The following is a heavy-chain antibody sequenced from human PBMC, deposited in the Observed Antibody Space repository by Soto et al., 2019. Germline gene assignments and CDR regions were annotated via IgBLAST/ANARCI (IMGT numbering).Heavy chain of an antibody. CDR2: ISAYNGNT. J-gene: IGHJ4*02. D-gene: IGHD3-3*01. Sequence: ASVKVSCKASGYTFTSYGISWVRQAPGQGLEWMGWISAYNGNTNYAQKLQGRVTMTTDTSTSTAYMELRSLRSDDTAVYYCARAISVFGVVIKSSVYSGQTPLLTVS. V-gene: IGHV1-18*01. CDR3: ARAISVFGVVIKSSVY. CDR1: GYTFTSYG.